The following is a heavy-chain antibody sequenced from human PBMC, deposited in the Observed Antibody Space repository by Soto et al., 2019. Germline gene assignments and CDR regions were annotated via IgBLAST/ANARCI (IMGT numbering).Heavy chain of an antibody. Sequence: SLQISCKASGYSFTPNWIGCVRHMPAKGLSWIEIIFPGDSDTRYSPSFQGQVTISADKSISTAYMQWSSLKASETAMYYCARRRRDISTGDQGTLEYWGQGPLITVSS. CDR2: IFPGDSDT. V-gene: IGHV5-51*01. CDR1: GYSFTPNW. CDR3: ARRRRDISTGDQGTLEY. J-gene: IGHJ4*02. D-gene: IGHD3-9*01.